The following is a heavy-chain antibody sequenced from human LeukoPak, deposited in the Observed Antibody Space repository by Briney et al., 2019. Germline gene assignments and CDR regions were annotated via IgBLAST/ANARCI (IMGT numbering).Heavy chain of an antibody. V-gene: IGHV1-24*01. CDR3: ATDVFAVVPAAIYYYR. CDR2: FDPEDGET. J-gene: IGHJ4*02. Sequence: ASXKVSCKVSGYTLTELSMHWVRQAPGKGLEWMGGFDPEDGETIYAQKFQGRVTMTEDTSTDTAYMELSSLRSEDTAVYYCATDVFAVVPAAIYYYRWGQGTLVTVSS. CDR1: GYTLTELS. D-gene: IGHD2-2*02.